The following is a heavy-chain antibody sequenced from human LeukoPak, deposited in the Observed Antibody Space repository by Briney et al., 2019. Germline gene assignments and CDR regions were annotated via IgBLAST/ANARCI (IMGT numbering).Heavy chain of an antibody. Sequence: SETLSLTCTVSGGSISSYYWSWIRQPAGKGLEWIGRIYTSGSTNYNPSLKSRVTISVDTSKNQFSLKLSSVTVADTAIYYCARRATSGSLDYWGQGTLVTVSS. CDR2: IYTSGST. CDR3: ARRATSGSLDY. J-gene: IGHJ4*02. D-gene: IGHD3-22*01. V-gene: IGHV4-4*07. CDR1: GGSISSYY.